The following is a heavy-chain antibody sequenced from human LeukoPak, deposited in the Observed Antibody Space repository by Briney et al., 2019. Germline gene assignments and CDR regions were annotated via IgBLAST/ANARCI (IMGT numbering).Heavy chain of an antibody. V-gene: IGHV4-59*01. D-gene: IGHD3-22*01. CDR2: IYSSGST. J-gene: IGHJ4*02. CDR3: ARGRAQYDSTGYYY. Sequence: PSGTLSLTCTVSGGSISNYYRSWIRQTPGKGLEWIGHIYSSGSTNYNPSLKSRATISIDTSKNQFSLTLSSVTAADTAVYYCARGRAQYDSTGYYYWGPGTLVTVSS. CDR1: GGSISNYY.